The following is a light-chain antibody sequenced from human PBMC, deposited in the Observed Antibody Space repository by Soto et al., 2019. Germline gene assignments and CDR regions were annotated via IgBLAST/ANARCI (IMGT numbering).Light chain of an antibody. Sequence: DIQMTQSPSSLSASVGDRVTITCRASQSISSYLNWYQQKPGKAPKLLIYAAPSLQSGVPSRFSGSGSGTDFTLTISSLQPEDFATYYCQQSYSTQNNFGRVTKLEIK. CDR2: AAP. CDR3: QQSYSTQNN. CDR1: QSISSY. J-gene: IGKJ2*01. V-gene: IGKV1-39*01.